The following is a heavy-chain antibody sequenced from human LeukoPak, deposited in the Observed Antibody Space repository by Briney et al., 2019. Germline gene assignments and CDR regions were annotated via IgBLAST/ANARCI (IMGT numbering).Heavy chain of an antibody. V-gene: IGHV3-48*01. J-gene: IGHJ6*03. Sequence: PGGSLRLSCAASGFTFSSYSMNWVRQAPGKGPEWVSYISSSSSTIYYADSVKGRFTISRDNAKNSLYLQMNSLRAEDTAVYYCARTGYQLLDYYYYYMDVWGKGTTVTVSS. CDR2: ISSSSSTI. D-gene: IGHD2-2*01. CDR3: ARTGYQLLDYYYYYMDV. CDR1: GFTFSSYS.